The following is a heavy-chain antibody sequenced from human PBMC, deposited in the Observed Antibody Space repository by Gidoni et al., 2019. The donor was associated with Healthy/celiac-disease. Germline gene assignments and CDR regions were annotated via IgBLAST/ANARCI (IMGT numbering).Heavy chain of an antibody. CDR1: GYSFTSYW. Sequence: EVQLVQSGAEVQKPGASLRISCKGSGYSFTSYWISWVRQMPGKGLEWMGRIDPSDSYTNYSPSFQGHVTISADKSISTAYLQWSSLKASDTAMYYCARRGPYGSGSYEFDPWGQGTLVTVSS. J-gene: IGHJ5*02. V-gene: IGHV5-10-1*01. CDR2: IDPSDSYT. D-gene: IGHD3-10*01. CDR3: ARRGPYGSGSYEFDP.